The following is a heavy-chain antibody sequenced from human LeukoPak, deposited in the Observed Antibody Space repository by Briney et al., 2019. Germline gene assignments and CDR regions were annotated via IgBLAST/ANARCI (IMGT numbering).Heavy chain of an antibody. CDR2: MYYRGST. J-gene: IGHJ4*02. CDR3: ARQGVDIVVVEY. V-gene: IGHV4-39*01. D-gene: IGHD2-21*01. CDR1: GASISSTGYY. Sequence: TSEILWLTCTIAGASISSTGYYWGWIRQPQGKGLEWIGSMYYRGSTYYNPSLKSRVTISVDTSENQLSLKLSSVTAADTAVYYCARQGVDIVVVEYWVQGTLLTVSS.